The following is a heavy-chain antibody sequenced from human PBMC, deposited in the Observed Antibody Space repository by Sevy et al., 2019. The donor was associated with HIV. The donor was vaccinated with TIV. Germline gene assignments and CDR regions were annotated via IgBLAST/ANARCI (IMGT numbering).Heavy chain of an antibody. CDR3: ARRNDFDI. V-gene: IGHV4-59*08. Sequence: SETLSRTCTVSGGSINSDHWNWIRQPPGKGLEWIGYVYYTGGTNYNPSLKNRVTISVDRTKNQLSLKLTSVTAADTAVYYCARRNDFDIWGQGTMVTVSS. CDR1: GGSINSDH. CDR2: VYYTGGT. J-gene: IGHJ3*02.